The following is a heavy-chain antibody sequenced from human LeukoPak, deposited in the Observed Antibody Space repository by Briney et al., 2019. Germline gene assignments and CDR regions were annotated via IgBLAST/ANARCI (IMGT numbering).Heavy chain of an antibody. CDR2: ISSSSSYI. J-gene: IGHJ5*02. D-gene: IGHD3-9*01. CDR3: ARGRDWAFDP. V-gene: IGHV3-21*01. CDR1: GFTFSSYS. Sequence: EGSLRLSCAASGFTFSSYSMNWVRQAPGKGLEWVSSISSSSSYIYYADSVKGRFTISRDNAKNSLYLQMNSLRAEDTAVYYCARGRDWAFDPWGQGTLVTVSS.